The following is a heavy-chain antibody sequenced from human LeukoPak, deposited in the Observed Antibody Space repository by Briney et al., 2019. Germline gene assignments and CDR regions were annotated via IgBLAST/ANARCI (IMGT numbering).Heavy chain of an antibody. CDR1: GFTFSSYW. Sequence: GRSLRLSCAASGFTFSSYWMSWVRQAPGKGLEWVANIKQDGSEKYYVDSVKGRFTISRDNAKNSLYLQMSSLRADDTALYYCARGPLGYCSSTSCSFNYWGQGTLVTVSS. D-gene: IGHD2-2*01. CDR3: ARGPLGYCSSTSCSFNY. CDR2: IKQDGSEK. J-gene: IGHJ4*02. V-gene: IGHV3-7*03.